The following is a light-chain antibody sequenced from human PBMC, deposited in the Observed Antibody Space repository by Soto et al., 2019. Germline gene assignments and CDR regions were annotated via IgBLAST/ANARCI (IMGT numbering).Light chain of an antibody. CDR3: QQYHNWPPT. CDR2: KAS. CDR1: QNIYTW. V-gene: IGKV1-5*03. Sequence: DYQVTQCPSTLSASVGDRVTITCRASQNIYTWLALYQQKPGIAPKLLIHKASTLESGVPSRFSGSGFGTEFTLTISGLQPEDSATYYCQQYHNWPPTFGQGTRLEIK. J-gene: IGKJ5*01.